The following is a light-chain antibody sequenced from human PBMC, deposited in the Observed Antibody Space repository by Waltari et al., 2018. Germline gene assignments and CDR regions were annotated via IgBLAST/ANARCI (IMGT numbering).Light chain of an antibody. CDR2: EVS. J-gene: IGLJ1*01. CDR1: SSDVGGDNY. V-gene: IGLV2-14*01. CDR3: GSYTLINTVDV. Sequence: QSALTEPASVSGTPGQSITISCTGTSSDVGGDNYVSWYQQHPGKAPKLIIYEVSKRPSGVSRRFSGSKSANTASLTISGLHAEDEADYFCGSYTLINTVDVIGTGTKVTVL.